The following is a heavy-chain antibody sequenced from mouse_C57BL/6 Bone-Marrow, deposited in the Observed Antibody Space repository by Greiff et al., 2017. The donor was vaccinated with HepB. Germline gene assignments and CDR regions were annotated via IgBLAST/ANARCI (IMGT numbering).Heavy chain of an antibody. Sequence: EVKLMESGGDLVKPGGSLKLSCAASGFTFSSYGMSWVRQTPDKRLEWVATISSGDSYTYYPDSVKGRFTISRDNAKNTLYLQMSSLKSEDTAMYYCARHRLGAWFAYWGQGTLVTVSA. D-gene: IGHD4-1*01. V-gene: IGHV5-6*01. J-gene: IGHJ3*01. CDR3: ARHRLGAWFAY. CDR2: ISSGDSYT. CDR1: GFTFSSYG.